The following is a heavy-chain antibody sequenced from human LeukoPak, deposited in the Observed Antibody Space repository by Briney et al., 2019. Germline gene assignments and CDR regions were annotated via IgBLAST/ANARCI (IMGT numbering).Heavy chain of an antibody. CDR1: GGSISSYY. J-gene: IGHJ4*02. D-gene: IGHD4-17*01. Sequence: SETLSLTCTDSGGSISSYYWSWLRQPPGKGLEWIGYIYYSGSTNYNPSLKSRVTISVDTSKNQFSLKLSAVTAADTAVYYCAREVTVTTGGSFDYWGQGTLVTVSS. CDR2: IYYSGST. V-gene: IGHV4-59*01. CDR3: AREVTVTTGGSFDY.